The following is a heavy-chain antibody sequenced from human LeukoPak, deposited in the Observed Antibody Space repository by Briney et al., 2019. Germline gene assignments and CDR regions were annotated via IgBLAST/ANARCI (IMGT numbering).Heavy chain of an antibody. J-gene: IGHJ4*02. V-gene: IGHV3-48*04. Sequence: GGSLRLSCAASGFTFSNYWMSWVRQARGKGLEWVSYISSSGSTIYYADSVKGRFTISRDNAKNSLYMQMNSLRADDTAVYYCARDLSISIWDPVAAVGGYDYWGQGTLVTVSS. D-gene: IGHD6-19*01. CDR1: GFTFSNYW. CDR3: ARDLSISIWDPVAAVGGYDY. CDR2: ISSSGSTI.